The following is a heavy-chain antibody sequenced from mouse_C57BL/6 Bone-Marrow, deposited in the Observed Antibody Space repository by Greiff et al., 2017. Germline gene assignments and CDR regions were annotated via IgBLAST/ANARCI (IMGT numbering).Heavy chain of an antibody. J-gene: IGHJ3*01. Sequence: QVQLQQPGAELVRPGTSVKLSCKASGYTFTSYWMHWVKQRPGQGLEWIGVIDPSDSYTNYNQKFKGKATLTVDTSSSTAYMQLSSLTSEDSAVYYCARTATFYYDSSSAWFAYWGQGTLVTVSA. CDR2: IDPSDSYT. D-gene: IGHD1-1*01. V-gene: IGHV1-59*01. CDR1: GYTFTSYW. CDR3: ARTATFYYDSSSAWFAY.